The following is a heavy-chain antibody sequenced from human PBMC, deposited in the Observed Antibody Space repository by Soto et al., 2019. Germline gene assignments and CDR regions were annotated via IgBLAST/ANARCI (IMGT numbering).Heavy chain of an antibody. Sequence: PSETLSLTCAVSGGSISSSNWWSWVRQPPGKGLEWIGEIYHSGSTNYNPSLKSRVTISVDKSKNQFSPKLSSVTAADTAVYYCASLMGYGDYYYYYGVDVWGQGTTVTVSS. V-gene: IGHV4-4*02. CDR3: ASLMGYGDYYYYYGVDV. D-gene: IGHD4-17*01. CDR2: IYHSGST. CDR1: GGSISSSNW. J-gene: IGHJ6*02.